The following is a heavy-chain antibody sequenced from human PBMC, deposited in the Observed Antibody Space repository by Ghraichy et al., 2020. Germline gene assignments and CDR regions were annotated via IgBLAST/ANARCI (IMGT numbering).Heavy chain of an antibody. J-gene: IGHJ6*02. D-gene: IGHD3-3*01. CDR2: IFHSGSA. Sequence: SETLSLTCSVSGGSIDSGPYSWTWIRQTPGKALEWNGYIFHSGSAYYNPYFDSRVTISIDRSRNKFTLELTTATAADTAVYYCAILASSSVDVWGPGITVTVSS. CDR1: GGSIDSGPYS. CDR3: AILASSSVDV. V-gene: IGHV4-30-2*01.